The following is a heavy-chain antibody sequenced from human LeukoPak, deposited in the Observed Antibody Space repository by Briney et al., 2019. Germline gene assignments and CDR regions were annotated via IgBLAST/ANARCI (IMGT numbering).Heavy chain of an antibody. J-gene: IGHJ4*02. CDR2: IYHSGST. Sequence: SETLSLTCTVSGGSISSSSYYWSWIRQPPGKGLEWIGYIYHSGSTYYNPSLKSRVTISVDRSKNQFSLKLSSVTAADTAVYYCARAPIAAAVDYWGQGTLVTVSS. CDR1: GGSISSSSYY. V-gene: IGHV4-30-2*01. CDR3: ARAPIAAAVDY. D-gene: IGHD6-13*01.